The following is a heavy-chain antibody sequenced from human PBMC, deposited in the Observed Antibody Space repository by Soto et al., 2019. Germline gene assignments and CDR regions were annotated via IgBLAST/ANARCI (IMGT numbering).Heavy chain of an antibody. CDR2: ISSSGSYT. CDR1: GFTFSDHY. D-gene: IGHD3-10*01. J-gene: IGHJ4*02. CDR3: ARDENGWELLIDC. V-gene: IGHV3-11*05. Sequence: QVQLVESGGGLVKPGGSLRLSCAASGFTFSDHYMSWIRQSPGKGLEWVSYISSSGSYTNYADSVKGRFTISRDNAKNSLYLQMNCLRAEDAAVYYCARDENGWELLIDCWGQGTLVTVSS.